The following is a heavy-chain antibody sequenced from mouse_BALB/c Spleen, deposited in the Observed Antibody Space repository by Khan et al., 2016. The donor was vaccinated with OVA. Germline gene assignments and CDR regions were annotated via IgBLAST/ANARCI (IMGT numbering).Heavy chain of an antibody. CDR3: ARSSYGNFAY. CDR1: GFTFSTYA. Sequence: EVELVESGGGLVKPGGSLKLSCAASGFTFSTYAMSWVRQTPEKRLEWVATISSAVDYTYYPDTVTGRFTISRDNATNTLYQRMRSVAYEDKARYYCARSSYGNFAYWGQGTLVTVSA. D-gene: IGHD2-1*01. V-gene: IGHV5-9-3*01. J-gene: IGHJ3*01. CDR2: ISSAVDYT.